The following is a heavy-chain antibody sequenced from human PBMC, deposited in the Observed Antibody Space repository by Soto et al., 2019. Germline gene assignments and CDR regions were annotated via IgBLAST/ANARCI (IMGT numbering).Heavy chain of an antibody. CDR2: IYHSGST. V-gene: IGHV4-4*02. J-gene: IGHJ4*02. CDR3: ARDRGFYDSSGYSFDY. D-gene: IGHD3-22*01. Sequence: QVQLQESGPGLVKPSGTLSLTCAVSGGSISSSNWWSWVRQPPGKGLEWIGEIYHSGSTNYNPSLKSRFTISVDKSKNQFSLKLSSVTAADTAVYYCARDRGFYDSSGYSFDYWGQGTLVTVSS. CDR1: GGSISSSNW.